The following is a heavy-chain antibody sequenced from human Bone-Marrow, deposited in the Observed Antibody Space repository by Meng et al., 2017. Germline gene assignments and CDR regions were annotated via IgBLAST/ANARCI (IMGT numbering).Heavy chain of an antibody. CDR1: GGSFSGYY. V-gene: IGHV4-34*01. J-gene: IGHJ4*02. D-gene: IGHD3-10*01. Sequence: QVQLQQWGAGLLKTSGTLSLTCGVYGGSFSGYYWSWIRQPPGKGLEWIGEINHSGSTNYNPSLKSRVTISVDTSKNQFSLKLSSVTAADTAVYYCARGGVRGGIDYWGQGTLVTVSS. CDR3: ARGGVRGGIDY. CDR2: INHSGST.